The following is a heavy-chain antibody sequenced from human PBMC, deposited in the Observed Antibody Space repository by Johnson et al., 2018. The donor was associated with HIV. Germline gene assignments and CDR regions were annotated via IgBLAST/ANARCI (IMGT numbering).Heavy chain of an antibody. D-gene: IGHD2-15*01. J-gene: IGHJ3*02. Sequence: VESGGGLVQPGGSMRLSCGASGLTFSDHWRQWVRQAPGKGLAWVSRINGDGSRTSYADSVKGRSSIARDNAKNTLYLQMNSLSAEDTAVYYCARGGYCRGGSCYPYDAFDIWGQGTMVNVSS. V-gene: IGHV3-74*02. CDR3: ARGGYCRGGSCYPYDAFDI. CDR2: INGDGSRT. CDR1: GLTFSDHW.